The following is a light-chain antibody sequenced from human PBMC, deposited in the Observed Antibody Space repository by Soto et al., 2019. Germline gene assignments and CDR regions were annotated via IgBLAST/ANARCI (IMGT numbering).Light chain of an antibody. Sequence: QSALTQPRSVSGSPGQSVTISCTGTSSDVGGYKYLSWYQQHPGKAPKLMIYDVTERPSGVPDRFSGSKSGNTASLTISGLQAEDEADYYCCSYAGSYSWVFGGGTKLTVL. CDR3: CSYAGSYSWV. V-gene: IGLV2-11*01. CDR1: SSDVGGYKY. CDR2: DVT. J-gene: IGLJ2*01.